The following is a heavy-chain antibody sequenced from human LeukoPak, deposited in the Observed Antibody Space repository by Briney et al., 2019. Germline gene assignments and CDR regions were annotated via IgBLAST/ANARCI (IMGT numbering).Heavy chain of an antibody. D-gene: IGHD5-18*01. V-gene: IGHV4-39*01. CDR3: ARLDGYSYGTFDY. CDR2: IYYSGST. Sequence: SETLSLTCTVSGGSISSSSYYWGWIRQPPGKGLEWIGSIYYSGSTYYNPSLKSRVTISVDTSKNQFSLKLSSVTAADTAVYYCARLDGYSYGTFDYWGQGTLVTVSS. J-gene: IGHJ4*02. CDR1: GGSISSSSYY.